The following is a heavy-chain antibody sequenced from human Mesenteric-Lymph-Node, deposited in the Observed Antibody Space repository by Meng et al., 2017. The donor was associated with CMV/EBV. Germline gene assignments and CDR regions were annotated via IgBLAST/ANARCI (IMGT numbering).Heavy chain of an antibody. CDR1: GGSISSSSYY. CDR2: IYYSGST. J-gene: IGHJ4*02. V-gene: IGHV4-39*01. Sequence: GSLRLSCTVSGGSISSSSYYWGWIRQPPGKGLEWIGSIYYSGSTYYNPSLKSRVTISVDASKNQFSLKLSSVTAADTAVYYCARSNNFEYWGQGTLVTVSS. CDR3: ARSNNFEY. D-gene: IGHD1/OR15-1a*01.